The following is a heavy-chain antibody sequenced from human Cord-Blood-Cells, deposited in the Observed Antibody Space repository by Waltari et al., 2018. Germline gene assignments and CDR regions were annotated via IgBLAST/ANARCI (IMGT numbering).Heavy chain of an antibody. D-gene: IGHD2-21*02. J-gene: IGHJ4*02. CDR3: ASTYCGGDCYSDY. V-gene: IGHV4-34*01. Sequence: QVQLQQWGAGLLKPSETLSLTCAGYGGSFSGYSWTWIRQPPGKGLEWIGEINHSGSTNYNPSLKSRVTISVDTSKNQFSLKLSSVTAADTAVYYCASTYCGGDCYSDYWGQGTLVTVSS. CDR2: INHSGST. CDR1: GGSFSGYS.